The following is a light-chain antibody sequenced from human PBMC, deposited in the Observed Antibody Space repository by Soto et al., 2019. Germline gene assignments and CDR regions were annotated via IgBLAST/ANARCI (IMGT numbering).Light chain of an antibody. V-gene: IGKV4-1*01. Sequence: DIVMTQSPDSLTVSLGERATINCKSSQSVLYRSNNKNYLAWYQQKPGQPPKLLIYWASTRESGVPDRFSGSGSGTDFTLTISNLQAEDVAVYYCQQYYSSPLTFGGGTKVAIK. CDR3: QQYYSSPLT. CDR1: QSVLYRSNNKNY. J-gene: IGKJ4*01. CDR2: WAS.